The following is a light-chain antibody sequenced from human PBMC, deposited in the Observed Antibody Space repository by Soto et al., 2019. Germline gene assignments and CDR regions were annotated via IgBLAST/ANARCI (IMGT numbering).Light chain of an antibody. Sequence: DIQLTQSPSFLSASVGASATITCRASQGISSYLAWYQQKPGKAPKLLIYAASTLQRGVPSSFSGCGSGTEFTLTISSLQPEDFATYYCQQLNSYIITFGQGTKLEIK. CDR2: AAS. V-gene: IGKV1-9*01. CDR1: QGISSY. CDR3: QQLNSYIIT. J-gene: IGKJ5*01.